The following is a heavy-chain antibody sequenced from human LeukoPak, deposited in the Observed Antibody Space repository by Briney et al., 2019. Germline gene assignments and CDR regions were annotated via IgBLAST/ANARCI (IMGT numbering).Heavy chain of an antibody. Sequence: ALLLSCAASGFTFDDYAMHWVRQAPGKGLEWVSGISWNSGSIGYADSVRGRFTISRDNAKNSLYLQMNSLRAEDTALYYCAKDRSSNFRYFDYWGQGTLVTVSS. D-gene: IGHD2-8*01. CDR3: AKDRSSNFRYFDY. CDR1: GFTFDDYA. V-gene: IGHV3-9*01. CDR2: ISWNSGSI. J-gene: IGHJ4*02.